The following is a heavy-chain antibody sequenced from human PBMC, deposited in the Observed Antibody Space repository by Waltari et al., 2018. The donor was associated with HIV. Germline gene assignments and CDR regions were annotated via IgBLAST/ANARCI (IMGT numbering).Heavy chain of an antibody. J-gene: IGHJ3*02. V-gene: IGHV3-21*01. CDR3: ARDTSFWSSPDLDAFDI. CDR2: ISSSSSYI. D-gene: IGHD3-3*01. Sequence: EVQLVESGGGLVKPGGDLRLPCAASGFTFSSYSMYWVSQAPGKGLEWVSSISSSSSYIYYADSVKGRFTISRDNAKNSLYLQMNSLRAEDTAVYYCARDTSFWSSPDLDAFDIWGQGTMVTVSS. CDR1: GFTFSSYS.